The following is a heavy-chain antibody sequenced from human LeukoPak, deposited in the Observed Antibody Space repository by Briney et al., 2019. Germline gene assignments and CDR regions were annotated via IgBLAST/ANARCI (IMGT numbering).Heavy chain of an antibody. CDR1: GFSFTSYW. D-gene: IGHD6-19*01. Sequence: GESLKISCKGSGFSFTSYWIGWVRQMPGKGLEWMGIIYPGDSDTRYSPSFQGQVTISADKSISTAYLQWSSLKASDTAMYYCPRRTIAVADTGSWFDPWGQGTLVTVSS. CDR3: PRRTIAVADTGSWFDP. J-gene: IGHJ5*02. V-gene: IGHV5-51*01. CDR2: IYPGDSDT.